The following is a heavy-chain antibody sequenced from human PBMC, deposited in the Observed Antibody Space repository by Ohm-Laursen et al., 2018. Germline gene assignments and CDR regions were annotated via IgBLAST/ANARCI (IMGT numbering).Heavy chain of an antibody. V-gene: IGHV1-2*02. CDR2: INPNSGGT. CDR3: ARRIAATLYLFDY. Sequence: GSSVKVSCKPSGYTFTGYYMHWVRQAPGQGLEWMGWINPNSGGTNYAQKFQGRVTMTRDTSISTAYMELSRLRSDDTAVYYCARRIAATLYLFDYWGQGTLVTVSS. D-gene: IGHD2-15*01. J-gene: IGHJ4*02. CDR1: GYTFTGYY.